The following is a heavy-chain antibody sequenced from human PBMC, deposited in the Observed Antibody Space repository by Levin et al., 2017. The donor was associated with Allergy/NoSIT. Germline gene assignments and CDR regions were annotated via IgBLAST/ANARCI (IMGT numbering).Heavy chain of an antibody. CDR1: GGSVSSGSYY. Sequence: SQTLSLTCTVSGGSVSSGSYYWSWIRQPPGKGLEWIGYIYYSGSTNYNPSLKSRVTISVDTSKNQFSLKLSSVTAADTAVYYCARVPYNWNYVGPPDYWGQGTLVTVSS. J-gene: IGHJ4*02. D-gene: IGHD1-7*01. CDR3: ARVPYNWNYVGPPDY. V-gene: IGHV4-61*01. CDR2: IYYSGST.